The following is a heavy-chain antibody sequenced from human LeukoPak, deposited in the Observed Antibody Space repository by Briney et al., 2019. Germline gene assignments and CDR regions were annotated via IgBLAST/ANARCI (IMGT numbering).Heavy chain of an antibody. Sequence: PSETLSLTCTVSGGSISSYYWSWIRQPPGKGLEWIGYTYYSGSTNYNPSLKSRVTISVDTSKNQFSLKLSSVTAADTAVYYCARVRGYVDCWGQGTLVTVSS. CDR2: TYYSGST. J-gene: IGHJ4*02. CDR3: ARVRGYVDC. CDR1: GGSISSYY. V-gene: IGHV4-59*01.